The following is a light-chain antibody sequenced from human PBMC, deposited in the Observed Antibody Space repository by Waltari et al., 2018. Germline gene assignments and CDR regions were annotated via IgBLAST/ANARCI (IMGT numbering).Light chain of an antibody. CDR3: QQYSDWPPLT. CDR1: QSLSRN. Sequence: EILMTQSPGTLSVSPGETATLSCRASQSLSRNLAWYQLKPGQAPRLLIYAASTRATGIPARFSGRGSGTEFSLTISSLQSEDFAVYYCQQYSDWPPLTFGGGTKVEIK. J-gene: IGKJ4*01. V-gene: IGKV3-15*01. CDR2: AAS.